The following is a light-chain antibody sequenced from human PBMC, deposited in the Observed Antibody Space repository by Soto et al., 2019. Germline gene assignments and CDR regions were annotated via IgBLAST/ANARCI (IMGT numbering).Light chain of an antibody. CDR2: DVS. Sequence: QSALTQPASVSGSPGQSITISCTGTSSDVGAYNYVSWYQQHPGKAPKVMIYDVSNRPSGVSNRFSGSKSGNTASLTISGLQDEDEADYYCSSYTTSSTLVFGGGTKVTVL. V-gene: IGLV2-14*01. CDR1: SSDVGAYNY. J-gene: IGLJ2*01. CDR3: SSYTTSSTLV.